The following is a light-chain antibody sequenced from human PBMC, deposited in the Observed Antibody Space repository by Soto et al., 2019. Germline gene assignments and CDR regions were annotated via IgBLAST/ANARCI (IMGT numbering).Light chain of an antibody. CDR2: DSS. Sequence: EIVLTQSPATLSLSPGERATLSCGASRSVSSYLAWYQQKPGQAPMLLIYDSSYRATGIPARFSGSGSGTDFPLTIIILELEDFAVYYCQHRSDWPPRLTFGGGTKVEIK. J-gene: IGKJ4*01. CDR1: RSVSSY. V-gene: IGKV3-11*01. CDR3: QHRSDWPPRLT.